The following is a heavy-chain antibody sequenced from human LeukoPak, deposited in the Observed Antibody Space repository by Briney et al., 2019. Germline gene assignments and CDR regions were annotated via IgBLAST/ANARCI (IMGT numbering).Heavy chain of an antibody. CDR2: TYYKSKWYN. Sequence: SQTLSLTCDISGDSVSSNSATWTWIRQSPSRGLEWLGRTYYKSKWYNDYAVSVRSRITINPDTSKNQFSLQLHSVTPEDTAVYYCARTYSGGPLDLWGQGTLVTVSS. J-gene: IGHJ5*02. CDR1: GDSVSSNSAT. CDR3: ARTYSGGPLDL. D-gene: IGHD2-21*01. V-gene: IGHV6-1*01.